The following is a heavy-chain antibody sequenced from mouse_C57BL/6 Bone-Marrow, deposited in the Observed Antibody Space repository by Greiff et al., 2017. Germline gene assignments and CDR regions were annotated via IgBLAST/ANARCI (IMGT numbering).Heavy chain of an antibody. CDR1: GFTFSDYG. J-gene: IGHJ2*01. D-gene: IGHD1-1*01. Sequence: EVKVVESGGGLVKPGGSLKLSCAASGFTFSDYGMHWVRQAPEKGLEWVAYISSGSSTIYYADPVKGRFTISRDNAKHTLFLQMTSLRSEDTAMYSCARLFTRVVGGDYWGQGTTLTVSS. CDR2: ISSGSSTI. V-gene: IGHV5-17*01. CDR3: ARLFTRVVGGDY.